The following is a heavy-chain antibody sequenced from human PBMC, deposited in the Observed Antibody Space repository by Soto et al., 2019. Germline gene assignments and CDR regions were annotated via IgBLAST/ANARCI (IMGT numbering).Heavy chain of an antibody. J-gene: IGHJ4*02. CDR2: ISDSGGTS. CDR3: AKRPRALLTFDY. CDR1: GFIFSNYV. V-gene: IGHV3-23*04. Sequence: EVQLVDSGGGLVQPGGSLRLSCAASGFIFSNYVMSWVRQAPGKGLEWVSSISDSGGTSYYADSVKGRFTSSRDNSKNTLYLQMNSLRAEDTAIYYCAKRPRALLTFDYWGKGTLVTVSS. D-gene: IGHD1-26*01.